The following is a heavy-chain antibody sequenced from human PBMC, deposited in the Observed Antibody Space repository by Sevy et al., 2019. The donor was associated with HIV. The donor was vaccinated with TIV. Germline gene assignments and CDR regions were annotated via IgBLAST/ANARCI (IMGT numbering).Heavy chain of an antibody. CDR2: ISYDGSSK. Sequence: GGSLRLSCAASGFTFGTFGMHWVRQAPGKGLEWVAVISYDGSSKDYGDSVKGRFIISRDNSKNTLYLQMSSLRPEDTAMYYCAKDFTGYNGMDVWGQGTTVTVSS. CDR3: AKDFTGYNGMDV. V-gene: IGHV3-30*18. J-gene: IGHJ6*02. CDR1: GFTFGTFG. D-gene: IGHD3-9*01.